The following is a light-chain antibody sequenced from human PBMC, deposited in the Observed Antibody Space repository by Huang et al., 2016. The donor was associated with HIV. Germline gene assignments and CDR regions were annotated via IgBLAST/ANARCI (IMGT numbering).Light chain of an antibody. CDR1: QSVSSS. J-gene: IGKJ4*01. Sequence: EIVLTQSPATLSLSPGERATLSCRASQSVSSSLAWYQQKPGQAPRLLIYDASSRATGIPARFSGSGSGTDFTLTINSLEPEDFAVYYCQHRSNWPLTFGGGTKVEIK. V-gene: IGKV3-11*01. CDR3: QHRSNWPLT. CDR2: DAS.